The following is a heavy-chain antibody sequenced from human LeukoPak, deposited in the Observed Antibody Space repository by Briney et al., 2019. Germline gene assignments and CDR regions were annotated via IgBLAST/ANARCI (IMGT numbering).Heavy chain of an antibody. J-gene: IGHJ5*02. Sequence: SETLSLTCTVSGGSISSSSYYWGWIRQPPGKGLEWSGSIYYSGSTYYNPSLKSRVTISVDTSKNQFSLKLSSVTAADTAVYYCARQSEQYYYDSSGYYYNWFDPWGQGTLVTVSS. CDR1: GGSISSSSYY. V-gene: IGHV4-39*01. CDR2: IYYSGST. D-gene: IGHD3-22*01. CDR3: ARQSEQYYYDSSGYYYNWFDP.